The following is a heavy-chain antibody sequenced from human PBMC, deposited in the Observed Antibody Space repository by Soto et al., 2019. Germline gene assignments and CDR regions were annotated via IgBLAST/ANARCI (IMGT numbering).Heavy chain of an antibody. D-gene: IGHD3-10*01. CDR2: IIPIFGTA. Sequence: GASVKVSCKASGGTFSSYAISWVRQAPGQGLEWMGGIIPIFGTANYAQKFQGRVTITADESTSTAYMELSSLRSEDTAVYYCARGSAYGSGSNLWGQGTLVTVSS. J-gene: IGHJ4*02. CDR1: GGTFSSYA. CDR3: ARGSAYGSGSNL. V-gene: IGHV1-69*13.